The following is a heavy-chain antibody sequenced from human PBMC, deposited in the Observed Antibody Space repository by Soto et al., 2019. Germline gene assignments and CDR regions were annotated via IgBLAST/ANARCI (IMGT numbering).Heavy chain of an antibody. CDR3: ARDRLMATAGNARHYLGLDV. Sequence: SETLSLTCTVSGGSIRSGGYYWSWVRQNPRMDLEWIGNIYYSGNTYYNPSLKSRLTISVDTSKNQFSLNLSSVTAADSAVYYCARDRLMATAGNARHYLGLDVWGQGTTVTVSS. D-gene: IGHD5-18*01. CDR2: IYYSGNT. CDR1: GGSIRSGGYY. V-gene: IGHV4-31*03. J-gene: IGHJ6*02.